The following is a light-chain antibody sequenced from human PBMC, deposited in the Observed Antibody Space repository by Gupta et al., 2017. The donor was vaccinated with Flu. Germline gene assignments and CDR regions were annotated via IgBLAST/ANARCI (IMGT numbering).Light chain of an antibody. J-gene: IGKJ1*01. CDR1: QSVSSSY. Sequence: ERATLSCRASQSVSSSYLAWYQQKPGQAPRLLIYGASSRATGIPDRFSGSGSGTDFTLTISRLEPEDFAVYYCQQYGSSPLTFGQGTKVEIK. CDR3: QQYGSSPLT. V-gene: IGKV3-20*01. CDR2: GAS.